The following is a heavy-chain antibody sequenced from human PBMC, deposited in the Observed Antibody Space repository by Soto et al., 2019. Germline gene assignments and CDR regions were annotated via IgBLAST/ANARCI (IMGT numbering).Heavy chain of an antibody. V-gene: IGHV4-39*01. CDR1: GGSIISSSYY. CDR2: IYYSGST. D-gene: IGHD3-22*01. J-gene: IGHJ1*01. CDR3: ANPFSYYYDSSGYYYVRYFQH. Sequence: SETLSLTCTFSGGSIISSSYYWGWIRQPPGKGLEWIGSIYYSGSTYYNPSLKSRVTLSVDTSKNQFSLKLSSVTAADTAVYYCANPFSYYYDSSGYYYVRYFQHWGQGTLVTVSS.